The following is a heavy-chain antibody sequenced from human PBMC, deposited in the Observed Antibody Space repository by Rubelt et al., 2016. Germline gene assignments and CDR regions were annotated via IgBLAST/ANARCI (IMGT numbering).Heavy chain of an antibody. V-gene: IGHV3-7*04. Sequence: EVQLVESGGGLVQPGGSLRLSCAASGFTFSSYWVTWVRQAPGKGLEWVANIKPDGSEKFYVDSVKGRFTISSDNAKNSLYLQMNSLRAEDTAMHYCARVPHADTIFGVIIKGNAFDVWGQGTMVTVSS. D-gene: IGHD3-3*01. CDR3: ARVPHADTIFGVIIKGNAFDV. CDR1: GFTFSSYW. CDR2: IKPDGSEK. J-gene: IGHJ3*01.